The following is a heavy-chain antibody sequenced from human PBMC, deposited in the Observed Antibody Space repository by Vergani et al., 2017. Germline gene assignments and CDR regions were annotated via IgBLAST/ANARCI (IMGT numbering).Heavy chain of an antibody. Sequence: EVDLVESGGGLAQPGGSLRLSCEASGITFWKFGMHWVRQGLGKGLEWVSGISWNSGAVDYADSVRGRFTISRDNAKNSLFLEMNSLRFEDTAVYFCTKGSVYYHDSAGHGYDPYTGFDLWGQGTLVTVSS. CDR2: ISWNSGAV. J-gene: IGHJ3*01. V-gene: IGHV3-9*01. D-gene: IGHD5-12*01. CDR1: GITFWKFG. CDR3: TKGSVYYHDSAGHGYDPYTGFDL.